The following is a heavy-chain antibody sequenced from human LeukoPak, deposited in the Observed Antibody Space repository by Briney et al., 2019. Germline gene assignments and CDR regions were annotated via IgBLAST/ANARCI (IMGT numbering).Heavy chain of an antibody. CDR1: AYFSTSFW. D-gene: IGHD3-10*01. Sequence: GESLKISCKASAYFSTSFWISWVRQMPPKGLEWMGRIDPIDSDITYSPSFQSHVTTSADKSTTTTYLLRSSMQAADTAMYYCPRHGYYYGLRSGDYFDYWGQEPLVTVP. CDR3: PRHGYYYGLRSGDYFDY. J-gene: IGHJ4*02. CDR2: IDPIDSDI. V-gene: IGHV5-10-1*01.